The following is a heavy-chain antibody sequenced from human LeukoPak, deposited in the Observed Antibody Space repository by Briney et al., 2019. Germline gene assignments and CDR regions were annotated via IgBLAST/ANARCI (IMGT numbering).Heavy chain of an antibody. D-gene: IGHD3-9*01. CDR2: IYYSGST. V-gene: IGHV4-39*01. CDR3: ARGNSSSLTLFDY. Sequence: GSIYYSGSTYYNPSLKSRVTISVDTSKNQFSLKLSSVTAADTAVYYCARGNSSSLTLFDYWGQGTLVTVSS. J-gene: IGHJ4*02.